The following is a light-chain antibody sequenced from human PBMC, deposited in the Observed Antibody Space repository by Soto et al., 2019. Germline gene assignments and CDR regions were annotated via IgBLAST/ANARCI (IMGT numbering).Light chain of an antibody. Sequence: QSALAQPRSVSGSPGQSVTISCSGTSSDVGGYNSVSWYQQFPGKAPKLMIYDVTKRPSGVPDRFSGSKSGNTASLTISGLQAEDEADYYCCSYAASDTLVFGGGTKLTVL. CDR1: SSDVGGYNS. V-gene: IGLV2-11*01. CDR3: CSYAASDTLV. J-gene: IGLJ2*01. CDR2: DVT.